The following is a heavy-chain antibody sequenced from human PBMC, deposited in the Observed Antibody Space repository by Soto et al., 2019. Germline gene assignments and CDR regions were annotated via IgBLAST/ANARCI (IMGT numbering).Heavy chain of an antibody. Sequence: GGSLRLSCAASGFTFSSYAMSWVRQAPGKGLEWVSGISGGGGSTYYADSVKGRFTISKDNSKSTLYLQMNSLRAEDTAVYYCAKCLHVSRRGLDDYWGQGTLVTVSS. CDR3: AKCLHVSRRGLDDY. V-gene: IGHV3-23*01. CDR2: ISGGGGST. CDR1: GFTFSSYA. D-gene: IGHD3-16*01. J-gene: IGHJ4*02.